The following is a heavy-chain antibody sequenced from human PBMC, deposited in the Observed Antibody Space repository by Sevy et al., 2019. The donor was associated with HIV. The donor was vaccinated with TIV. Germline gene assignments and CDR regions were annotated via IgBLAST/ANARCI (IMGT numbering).Heavy chain of an antibody. CDR3: AKGSRATGSAFDI. J-gene: IGHJ3*02. Sequence: GGSLRLSCAASGFIFTNYGMHWVRQAPGKGLEWVAVISHDGSLKYYADSVRGRVTISRDSSKNTVSRQMNSLRLEDTAVYYCAKGSRATGSAFDIWGQGTMVTVSS. D-gene: IGHD2-15*01. CDR2: ISHDGSLK. CDR1: GFIFTNYG. V-gene: IGHV3-30*18.